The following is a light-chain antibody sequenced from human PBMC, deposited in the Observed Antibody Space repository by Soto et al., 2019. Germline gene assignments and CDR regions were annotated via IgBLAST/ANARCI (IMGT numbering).Light chain of an antibody. V-gene: IGKV1-9*01. J-gene: IGKJ5*01. CDR3: QQRKSYPIT. CDR2: AAS. CDR1: QDINTY. Sequence: DIQLTQSPSFLSASVGDRVTITCRASQDINTYLAWYQQKPGKAPKLLIFAASTLQNGVPTRFSGSGSGTEFTVTISRLQHEDFANYYCQQRKSYPITFGQGTRLEIK.